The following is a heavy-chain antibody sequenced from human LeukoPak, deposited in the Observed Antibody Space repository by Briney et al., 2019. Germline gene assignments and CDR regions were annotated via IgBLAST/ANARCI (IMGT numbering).Heavy chain of an antibody. J-gene: IGHJ4*02. CDR1: GGTFSSYT. D-gene: IGHD3-22*01. CDR3: ARDNYYDSSGYYGYFDY. CDR2: IIPILGIA. Sequence: SVKVSCKASGGTFSSYTISLVRQDPGQGREWMGGIIPILGIANYAQKFQGRVTITADKSTSTAYMELSSLRSEDTAVYYCARDNYYDSSGYYGYFDYWGQGTLVTVSS. V-gene: IGHV1-69*04.